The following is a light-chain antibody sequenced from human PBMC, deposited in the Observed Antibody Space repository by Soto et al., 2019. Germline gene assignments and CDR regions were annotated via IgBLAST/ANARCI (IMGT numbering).Light chain of an antibody. CDR3: QQYYSYSWT. J-gene: IGKJ1*01. Sequence: AIRMTQSPSSLSASTGDRVTITCRASQGISSYLAWYQRKPGKAPKLLIYAASTLQSGVPSRFSGSGSGTDFTLTISCLQSEDFATYYCQQYYSYSWTFGQGTKV. CDR2: AAS. V-gene: IGKV1-8*01. CDR1: QGISSY.